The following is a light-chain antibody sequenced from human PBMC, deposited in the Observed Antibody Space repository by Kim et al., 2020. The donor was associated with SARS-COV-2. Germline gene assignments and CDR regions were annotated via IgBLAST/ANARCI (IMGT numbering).Light chain of an antibody. CDR3: QQYDNLPYT. Sequence: SASVRDRVTITCQASQDISNYLNWYQQKTGRAPKLLIYDASNLETGVPSRFSGSGSGTDFTFTISSLQPEDIATYYCQQYDNLPYTCGQGTKLEI. V-gene: IGKV1-33*01. CDR2: DAS. J-gene: IGKJ2*01. CDR1: QDISNY.